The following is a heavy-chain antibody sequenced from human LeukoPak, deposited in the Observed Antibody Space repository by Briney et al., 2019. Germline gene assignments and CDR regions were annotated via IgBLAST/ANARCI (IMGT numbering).Heavy chain of an antibody. Sequence: GGSLRLSCAASGFTFSSYSMNWVRQAPGKGLEWVSGISPSADIKYYADSVKGRFTISRDNSKNMLYLEVISLTADDTAVYYCAKDDAWLRFGEWSQGTLVTVSS. CDR1: GFTFSSYS. D-gene: IGHD3-10*01. V-gene: IGHV3-23*01. J-gene: IGHJ4*02. CDR2: ISPSADIK. CDR3: AKDDAWLRFGE.